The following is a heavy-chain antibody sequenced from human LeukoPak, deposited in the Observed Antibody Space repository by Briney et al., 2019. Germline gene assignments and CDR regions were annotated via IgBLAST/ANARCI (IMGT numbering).Heavy chain of an antibody. D-gene: IGHD1-26*01. CDR2: IKEDESAK. J-gene: IGHJ4*02. V-gene: IGHV3-7*01. CDR3: ARDVGGSLDY. CDR1: GFTFNTYW. Sequence: PGGSLRLSCAASGFTFNTYWMAWVRQAPGKGLERVANIKEDESAKHQADSVKGRFTISRDNAQNSVYLQMSSLRGEDTAVYYCARDVGGSLDYWGQGTLVTVSS.